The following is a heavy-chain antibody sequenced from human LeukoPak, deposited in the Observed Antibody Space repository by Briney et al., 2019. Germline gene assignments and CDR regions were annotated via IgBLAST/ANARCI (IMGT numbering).Heavy chain of an antibody. CDR1: GFTVSDST. CDR3: TRTGIGVAARPGYYYGMDV. V-gene: IGHV3-73*01. J-gene: IGHJ6*02. D-gene: IGHD6-6*01. CDR2: IRSKANSYAT. Sequence: PGGSLKLSCAASGFTVSDSTMHWVRQASGKGLEWVGRIRSKANSYATAYAASVKGRFTISRDDSKNTAYLQMNSLKIEDMAVYYCTRTGIGVAARPGYYYGMDVWGQGTTVTVSS.